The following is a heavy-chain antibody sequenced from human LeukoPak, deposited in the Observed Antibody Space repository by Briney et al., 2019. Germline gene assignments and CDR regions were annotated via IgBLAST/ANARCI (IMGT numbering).Heavy chain of an antibody. CDR1: GFTFSSYG. CDR2: IRYDGSNK. V-gene: IGHV3-30*02. Sequence: GGSLRLSCAASGFTFSSYGMHWVRQAPGEGLEWVAFIRYDGSNKYYADSVKGRFTISRDNSENTLYLQMGGLRAEDTAVYYCAKGTGDMGYYFDRWGQGTLVTVSS. D-gene: IGHD7-27*01. CDR3: AKGTGDMGYYFDR. J-gene: IGHJ4*02.